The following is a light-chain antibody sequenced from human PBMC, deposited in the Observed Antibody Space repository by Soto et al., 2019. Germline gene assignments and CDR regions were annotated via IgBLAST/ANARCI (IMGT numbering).Light chain of an antibody. CDR2: KAS. CDR1: QSINSW. J-gene: IGKJ1*01. CDR3: QQYNSYGT. V-gene: IGKV1-5*03. Sequence: DIQMTQSPSTLSASVGDRVTITCRASQSINSWLAWYQQKPGKAPKLLIYKASSLESGVPSRFSGSGSGTEFTLTISSLQPDDFGTYYCQQYNSYGTFDQGTKVEIK.